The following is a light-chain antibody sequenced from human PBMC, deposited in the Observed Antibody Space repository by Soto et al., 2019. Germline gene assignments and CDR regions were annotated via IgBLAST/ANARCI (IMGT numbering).Light chain of an antibody. CDR1: QSLLHNNGYNY. CDR3: QQYYTTPLT. CDR2: WAS. Sequence: DIVITQSPLSLPVTPGEPASISCRSSQSLLHNNGYNYLDWYQQKPGQPPRLLIYWASTRESGVPDRFSGGGSGTDFTLTISSLQAEDVAVYYCQQYYTTPLTFGGGTNVDIK. J-gene: IGKJ4*01. V-gene: IGKV2-28*01.